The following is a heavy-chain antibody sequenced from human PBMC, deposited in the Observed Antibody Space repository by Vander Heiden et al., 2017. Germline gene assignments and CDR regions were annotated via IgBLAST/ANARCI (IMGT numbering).Heavy chain of an antibody. Sequence: QLQLQESGPRMVKPSATLSLTCTVSGGSISGSNHYWGWIRQAPGERLEWIGNFYHRGSTYYNSSLKSRVTISVDTSKNQFSLMLTSVTAADTAFYYCASGYGAIDDWGQGQLVTVSS. CDR3: ASGYGAIDD. V-gene: IGHV4-39*01. CDR2: FYHRGST. J-gene: IGHJ4*02. CDR1: GGSISGSNHY. D-gene: IGHD4-17*01.